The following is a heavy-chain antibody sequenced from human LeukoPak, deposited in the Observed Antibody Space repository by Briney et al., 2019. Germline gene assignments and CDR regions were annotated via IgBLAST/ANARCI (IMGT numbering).Heavy chain of an antibody. CDR2: IYPGGSDT. D-gene: IGHD6-6*01. J-gene: IGHJ4*02. V-gene: IGHV5-51*01. Sequence: GESLKISFKGSGYSFNTYWIGWVRQMPGKGLEWMGIIYPGGSDTRYSPSFQGQVTISADKSLSTAYLQWGSLKASDTAMYYCAREGRSSSPMDYWGQGTLVTVSS. CDR1: GYSFNTYW. CDR3: AREGRSSSPMDY.